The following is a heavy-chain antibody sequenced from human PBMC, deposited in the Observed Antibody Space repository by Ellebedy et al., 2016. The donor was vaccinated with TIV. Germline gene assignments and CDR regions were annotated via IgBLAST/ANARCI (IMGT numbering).Heavy chain of an antibody. CDR3: ARDAARSGWISDY. Sequence: PGGSLRLSCVASGFTFTRHWMSWVRQAPEKGLEWVANMKQDGSETNYVDSVNGRFTISRDNAKNSLHLQMNGLRAEDTAVYYCARDAARSGWISDYWGQGTLVTVSS. CDR1: GFTFTRHW. D-gene: IGHD6-19*01. J-gene: IGHJ4*02. V-gene: IGHV3-7*03. CDR2: MKQDGSET.